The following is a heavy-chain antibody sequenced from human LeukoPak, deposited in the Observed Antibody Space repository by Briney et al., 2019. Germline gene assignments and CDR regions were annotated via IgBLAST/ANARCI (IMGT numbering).Heavy chain of an antibody. CDR3: ATETSVYSSGWYWFDP. CDR2: FDPEDGET. CDR1: GYTLTELS. J-gene: IGHJ5*02. D-gene: IGHD6-19*01. V-gene: IGHV1-24*01. Sequence: GASVKVSCKVSGYTLTELSMHWVRQAPGKGLEWMGGFDPEDGETIYAQKFEGRVTMTEDTSTDTAYMEVSSLRSEDTAVYYCATETSVYSSGWYWFDPWGQGTMVSVSS.